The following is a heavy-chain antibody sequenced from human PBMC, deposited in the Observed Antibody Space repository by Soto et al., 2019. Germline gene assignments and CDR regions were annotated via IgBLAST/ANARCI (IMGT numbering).Heavy chain of an antibody. D-gene: IGHD6-13*01. CDR2: IWYDGSNK. J-gene: IGHJ4*02. V-gene: IGHV3-33*01. Sequence: GGSLRLSCAASGFTFSSYGMHWVRQAPGKGLEWVAVIWYDGSNKYYADSVKGRFTISRDNSKNTLYLQMNSLRAEDTAVYYCARGARKPLIAAAGIGDYWGQGTLVTVSS. CDR1: GFTFSSYG. CDR3: ARGARKPLIAAAGIGDY.